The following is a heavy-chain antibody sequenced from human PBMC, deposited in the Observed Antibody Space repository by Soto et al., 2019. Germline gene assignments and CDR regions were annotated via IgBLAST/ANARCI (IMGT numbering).Heavy chain of an antibody. CDR2: IYPSDSDT. Sequence: GESLKISCQCSGYNFAVYWIAWVRQMPGKGLELMGIIYPSDSDTRYRPSFQGQVTISADKSISSAYLQWSSLRASDTAMYYCARGGVSTSTFDYWGQGTPVTVSS. V-gene: IGHV5-51*01. CDR1: GYNFAVYW. J-gene: IGHJ4*02. D-gene: IGHD3-3*01. CDR3: ARGGVSTSTFDY.